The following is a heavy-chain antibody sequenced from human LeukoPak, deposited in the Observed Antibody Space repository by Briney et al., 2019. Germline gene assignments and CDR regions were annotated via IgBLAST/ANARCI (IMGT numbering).Heavy chain of an antibody. CDR3: ARDLVYSSGWFDP. V-gene: IGHV4-34*01. CDR2: INHSGST. CDR1: GGSFSGYY. Sequence: SETLSLTWAVYGGSFSGYYWSWIRQPPGKGLEWIGEINHSGSTNYNPSLKSRVTISVDTSKNQFSLKLSSVTAADTAVYYCARDLVYSSGWFDPWGQGTLVTVSS. J-gene: IGHJ5*02. D-gene: IGHD6-19*01.